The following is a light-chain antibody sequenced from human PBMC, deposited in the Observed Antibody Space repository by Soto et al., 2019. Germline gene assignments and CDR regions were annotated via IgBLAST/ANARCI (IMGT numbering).Light chain of an antibody. J-gene: IGKJ5*01. CDR2: GAS. CDR3: QQYNNWLLT. V-gene: IGKV3-15*01. CDR1: QSVSGN. Sequence: EIVMTQSPATLSVSPGERATLSCRASQSVSGNLAWYQQKPGQAPSLLIYGASTRATGLPARFSGSGSGTEFTLTISSLQSEDFAVYYCQQYNNWLLTFGQGTRLEIK.